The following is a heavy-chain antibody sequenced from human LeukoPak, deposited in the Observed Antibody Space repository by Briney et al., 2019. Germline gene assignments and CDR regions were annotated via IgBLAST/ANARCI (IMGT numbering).Heavy chain of an antibody. J-gene: IGHJ4*02. CDR1: VYTFTGYY. D-gene: IGHD5-24*01. CDR3: ARDIGGGGYTSLDY. Sequence: ASVTVSCEASVYTFTGYYMHGVRQAPGQGREGMGWINPNSGGTNYAQKFQGWVPMTRETPISPAYMELSRLRSDDTAVYYWARDIGGGGYTSLDYWGQGTLVTVSS. V-gene: IGHV1-2*04. CDR2: INPNSGGT.